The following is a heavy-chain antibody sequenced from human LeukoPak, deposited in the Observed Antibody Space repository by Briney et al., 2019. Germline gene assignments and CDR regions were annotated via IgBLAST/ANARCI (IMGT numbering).Heavy chain of an antibody. CDR2: ISGSGGST. V-gene: IGHV3-23*01. CDR3: ANDGAYYDINSYAFDI. J-gene: IGHJ3*02. CDR1: GFTFSSYA. D-gene: IGHD3-22*01. Sequence: GGSLRLSCAASGFTFSSYAMSWVRQAPGKGLEWVSAISGSGGSTYYGDSVRGRFTISRDNSKNTLYLQMNSLRAEDTAVYYCANDGAYYDINSYAFDIWGQGTMVTVSS.